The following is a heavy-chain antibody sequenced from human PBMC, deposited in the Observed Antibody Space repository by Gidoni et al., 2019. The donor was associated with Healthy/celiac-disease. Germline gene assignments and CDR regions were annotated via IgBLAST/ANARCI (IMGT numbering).Heavy chain of an antibody. CDR3: AGDWNDVDY. Sequence: EVQLVESGGGLVKPGGSLRLPRAAAGFNFSSYTMNWVRQAPGKGLQWVSSISSSSRYIYYADSVKGRFTISRENAKNSLYLQMNSLGAEDTAVYYCAGDWNDVDYWDQGTLVTVSS. CDR2: ISSSSRYI. D-gene: IGHD1-1*01. V-gene: IGHV3-21*01. J-gene: IGHJ4*02. CDR1: GFNFSSYT.